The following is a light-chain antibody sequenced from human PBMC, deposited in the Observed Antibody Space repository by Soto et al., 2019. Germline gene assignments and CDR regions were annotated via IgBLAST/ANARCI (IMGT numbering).Light chain of an antibody. V-gene: IGKV4-1*01. CDR1: QTILYSSNNKNC. CDR3: QQDYSTPPLT. CDR2: WAS. Sequence: DIVMTQSPDSLAVSLGERATINCKSSQTILYSSNNKNCLAWYQQKPGQPPKLLIYWASIREFGVPDRFSGRGSGTDFTLTISSLQAEDVAVYYCQQDYSTPPLTFGGGTKVEIK. J-gene: IGKJ4*01.